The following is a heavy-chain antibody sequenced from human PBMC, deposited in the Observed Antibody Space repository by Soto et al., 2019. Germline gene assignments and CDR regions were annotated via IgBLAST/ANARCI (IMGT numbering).Heavy chain of an antibody. D-gene: IGHD3-9*01. CDR2: ISSSSSYI. J-gene: IGHJ5*02. V-gene: IGHV3-21*01. Sequence: GGSLRLSCAASGFTFSSYSMNWVRQAPGKGLEWVSSISSSSSYIYYADSVKGRFTISRDNAKNSLYLQMNSLRAEDTAVYYCARDVKRDDILTGYYRGWFDPWGQGTLVTVSS. CDR3: ARDVKRDDILTGYYRGWFDP. CDR1: GFTFSSYS.